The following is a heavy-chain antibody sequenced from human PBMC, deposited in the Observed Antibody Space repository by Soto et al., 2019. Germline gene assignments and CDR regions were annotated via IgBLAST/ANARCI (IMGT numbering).Heavy chain of an antibody. CDR1: GFTFSSYA. V-gene: IGHV3-30-3*01. J-gene: IGHJ3*02. CDR3: ARDSMGAYDYVWGSYRPDDAFDI. D-gene: IGHD3-16*02. CDR2: ISYDGSNK. Sequence: HPGGSLRLSCAASGFTFSSYAMHWVRQAPGKGLEWVAVISYDGSNKYYADSVKGRFTISRDNSKNTLYLQMNSLRAEDTAVYYCARDSMGAYDYVWGSYRPDDAFDIWGQGTMVT.